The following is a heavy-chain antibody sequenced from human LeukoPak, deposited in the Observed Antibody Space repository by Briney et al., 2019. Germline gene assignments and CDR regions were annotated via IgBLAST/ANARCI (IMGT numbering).Heavy chain of an antibody. V-gene: IGHV3-30*18. Sequence: GGSLRLSCAASGFTFSSYGMHWVRQAPGKGLEWVAVISYDGTNKYYGDSVKGRFTISRDNSKNTLYLQMNSLRDEDTAVYYCAKKGPAEKWLRSGYYYFYMDVWGKGTTVTVSS. J-gene: IGHJ6*03. CDR3: AKKGPAEKWLRSGYYYFYMDV. D-gene: IGHD5-12*01. CDR1: GFTFSSYG. CDR2: ISYDGTNK.